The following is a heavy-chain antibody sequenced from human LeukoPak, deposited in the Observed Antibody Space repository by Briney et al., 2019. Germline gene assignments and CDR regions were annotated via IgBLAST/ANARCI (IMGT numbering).Heavy chain of an antibody. CDR2: IYSGAST. Sequence: GGSLRLSCAASGFSVSNNYMSWVRQAPGKGLEWVSVIYSGASTYHADSVKGRFTISRDNSKNTLHLQMNNLRAEDTAVYYCARLRGYHYADAFDIWSQGTVVTVSS. CDR3: ARLRGYHYADAFDI. CDR1: GFSVSNNY. J-gene: IGHJ3*02. D-gene: IGHD3-22*01. V-gene: IGHV3-53*01.